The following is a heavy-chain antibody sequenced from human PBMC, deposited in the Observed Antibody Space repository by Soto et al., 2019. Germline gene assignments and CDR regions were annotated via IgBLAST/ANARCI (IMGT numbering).Heavy chain of an antibody. D-gene: IGHD2-8*01. CDR1: GGSISSGGYY. V-gene: IGHV4-31*03. J-gene: IGHJ4*02. CDR2: IHYSGST. CDR3: ARSSDPVLMVPKGGYFDY. Sequence: QVQLQESGPGLVKPSQTLSLTCTVSGGSISSGGYYWSWIRQHPGKGLEWIGYIHYSGSTYYNPSLKSRVTISVDTSKTQFSLKLSSVTAADTAVYYCARSSDPVLMVPKGGYFDYWGQGTLVTVSS.